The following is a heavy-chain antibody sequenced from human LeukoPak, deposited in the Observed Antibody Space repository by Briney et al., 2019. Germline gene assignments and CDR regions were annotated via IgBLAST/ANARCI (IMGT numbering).Heavy chain of an antibody. Sequence: ASVKVSCKASGYTFTGYYMHWVRQAPGQGLEWMGWINPNSGGTNYAQKFQSRVTMTRDTSISTAYMELSRLRSDDTAVYYCARGSLVNYDSSGYYLNWGQGTLVTVSS. D-gene: IGHD3-22*01. CDR2: INPNSGGT. CDR3: ARGSLVNYDSSGYYLN. V-gene: IGHV1-2*02. J-gene: IGHJ4*02. CDR1: GYTFTGYY.